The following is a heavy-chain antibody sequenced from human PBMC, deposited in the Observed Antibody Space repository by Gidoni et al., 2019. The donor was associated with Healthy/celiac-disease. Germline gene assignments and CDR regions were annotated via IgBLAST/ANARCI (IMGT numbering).Heavy chain of an antibody. CDR3: TTAYQTQWLAPFDY. D-gene: IGHD6-19*01. Sequence: EVQLVESGGGLVKPGGSLRLSCAASGFTFSNAWMSWVRQAPGKGLEWVGRIKSKTDGGTTDYAAPVKGRFTISRDDSKNTLYLQMNSLKTEDTAVYYCTTAYQTQWLAPFDYWGQGTLVTVSS. J-gene: IGHJ4*02. V-gene: IGHV3-15*01. CDR2: IKSKTDGGTT. CDR1: GFTFSNAW.